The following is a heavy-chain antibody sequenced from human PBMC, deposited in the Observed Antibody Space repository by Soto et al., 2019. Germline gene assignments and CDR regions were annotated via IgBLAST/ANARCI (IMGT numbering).Heavy chain of an antibody. V-gene: IGHV1-18*04. CDR3: ARDSPLAQ. CDR1: GYTFASYG. J-gene: IGHJ4*02. Sequence: QVQLVQSGAELKKPGASVKVSCKTSGYTFASYGISWVRQGPGQGLEWMGWISVYDGNTRYAQKVQDRVTITADRSTSTAYMELRSLRHDDTAVYYCARDSPLAQWGQGTLVTVSS. CDR2: ISVYDGNT.